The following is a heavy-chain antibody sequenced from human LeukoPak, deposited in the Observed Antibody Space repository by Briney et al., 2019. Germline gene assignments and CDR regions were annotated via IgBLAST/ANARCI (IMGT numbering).Heavy chain of an antibody. D-gene: IGHD4-23*01. V-gene: IGHV4-34*01. Sequence: SETLSLTCTVSGGSISSYYWSWIRQPPGKGLEWIGEINHSGSTNYNPSLKSRVTISVDTSKNQFSLKLSSVTAADTAVYYCARGRVGGDAFDIWGHATMVTVSS. CDR2: INHSGST. J-gene: IGHJ3*02. CDR3: ARGRVGGDAFDI. CDR1: GGSISSYY.